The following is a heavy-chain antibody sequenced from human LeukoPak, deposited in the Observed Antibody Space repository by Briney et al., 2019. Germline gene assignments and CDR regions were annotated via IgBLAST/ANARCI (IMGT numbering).Heavy chain of an antibody. CDR2: IYYSGST. Sequence: PSETLSLTCTVSGGSISSYYWSWIRQPPGKGLEWIGYIYYSGSTNYNPSLKSRVTISVDTSKNQFSLKLSSVTAADTAVYYCARAPITMVRGVIIMSHYYFDYWGQGTLVTVSS. J-gene: IGHJ4*02. CDR1: GGSISSYY. V-gene: IGHV4-59*01. CDR3: ARAPITMVRGVIIMSHYYFDY. D-gene: IGHD3-10*01.